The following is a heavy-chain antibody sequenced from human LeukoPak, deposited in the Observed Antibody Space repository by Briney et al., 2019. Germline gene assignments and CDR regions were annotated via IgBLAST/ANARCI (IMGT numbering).Heavy chain of an antibody. J-gene: IGHJ6*03. CDR3: ARNGGGAYYLYYYYYYMDV. Sequence: PGGSLRLSCAASGFTFSSYWMSWVRQAPGKGLEWVANIKQDGSEKYYVDSVKGRFTISRDNAKNSLYLQINSLRADDTAVYYCARNGGGAYYLYYYYYYMDVWGKGTTVTVSS. D-gene: IGHD3-10*01. CDR2: IKQDGSEK. V-gene: IGHV3-7*01. CDR1: GFTFSSYW.